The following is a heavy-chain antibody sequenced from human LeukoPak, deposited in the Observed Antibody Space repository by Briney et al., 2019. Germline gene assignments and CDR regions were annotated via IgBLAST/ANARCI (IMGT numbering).Heavy chain of an antibody. CDR2: INWNGGST. D-gene: IGHD6-13*01. Sequence: GGSLRLSCAASGFTFDDYGMSWVRQAPGKGLEWVSGINWNGGSTGYADSVKGRFTISRDNAKNSLYLQMNSLRAEDTAVYYCARLGSSWARKRGGYYYYYMDVWGKGTTVTISS. V-gene: IGHV3-20*04. CDR3: ARLGSSWARKRGGYYYYYMDV. CDR1: GFTFDDYG. J-gene: IGHJ6*03.